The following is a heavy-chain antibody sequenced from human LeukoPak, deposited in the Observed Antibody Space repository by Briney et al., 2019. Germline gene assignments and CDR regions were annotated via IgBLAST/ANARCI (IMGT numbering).Heavy chain of an antibody. D-gene: IGHD6-19*01. CDR3: ARDVNCSGWYYYYGMDV. CDR1: GFTFSSYG. V-gene: IGHV3-33*01. Sequence: GGSLRLSCAASGFTFSSYGMHWVRQAPGKGLEWVAVIWYDGSNKYYADSVKGRFTISRDNSKNTLYLQMNSLRAEDTAVYYCARDVNCSGWYYYYGMDVWGQGTTVTVSS. CDR2: IWYDGSNK. J-gene: IGHJ6*02.